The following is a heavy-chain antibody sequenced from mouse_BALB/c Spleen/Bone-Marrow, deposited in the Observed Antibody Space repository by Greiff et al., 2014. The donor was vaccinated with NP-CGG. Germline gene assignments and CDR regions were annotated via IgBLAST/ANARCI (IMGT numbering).Heavy chain of an antibody. V-gene: IGHV1-9*01. CDR2: ILPGSGST. Sequence: VKLQESGAELMKPGASVKISCKATGYTFSSYWIEWVKQRPGHGLEWIGEILPGSGSTNYNEKFRGKATFTADTSSNTAYMQLSSLTSEDSAVYYLARRGGWLGYFDVSGAGTTVTGSS. J-gene: IGHJ1*01. D-gene: IGHD2-3*01. CDR1: GYTFSSYW. CDR3: ARRGGWLGYFDV.